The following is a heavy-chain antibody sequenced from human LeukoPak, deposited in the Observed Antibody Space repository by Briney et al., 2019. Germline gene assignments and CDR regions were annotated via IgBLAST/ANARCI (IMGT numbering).Heavy chain of an antibody. CDR2: ISTTGGST. Sequence: GGSLRLSCAASGFSFSNYAMSWVRQAPGKGLEWVSAISTTGGSTYYEDSVKGRFTVSRDNSKNTLSLQMDSLRVEDTALYYCAKDWTTVVTPKGYYFDSWGQGTLVTVSS. CDR1: GFSFSNYA. J-gene: IGHJ4*02. D-gene: IGHD4-23*01. CDR3: AKDWTTVVTPKGYYFDS. V-gene: IGHV3-23*01.